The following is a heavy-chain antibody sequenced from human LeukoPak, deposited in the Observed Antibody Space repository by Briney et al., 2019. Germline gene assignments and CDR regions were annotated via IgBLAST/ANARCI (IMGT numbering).Heavy chain of an antibody. CDR2: INPNSGGT. CDR3: ARVSSWGDPLEYGSGGLDY. Sequence: GASVKVSCKASGYTFTDYYMYWVRQAPGQGLEWMGWINPNSGGTNYAQKFQGRVTMSRDTSINTAYMELSRVRSDDTAVYYRARVSSWGDPLEYGSGGLDYWGQGTLVTVSS. CDR1: GYTFTDYY. D-gene: IGHD3-10*01. J-gene: IGHJ4*02. V-gene: IGHV1-2*02.